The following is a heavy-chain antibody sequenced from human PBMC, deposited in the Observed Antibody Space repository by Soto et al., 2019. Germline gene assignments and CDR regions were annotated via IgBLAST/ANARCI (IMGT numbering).Heavy chain of an antibody. CDR3: ARWENYERDQYYFDY. CDR1: GFTFSSYG. CDR2: IWYDGSNK. V-gene: IGHV3-33*01. D-gene: IGHD1-7*01. Sequence: GESLKISCAASGFTFSSYGMHWVRQAPGKGLEWVAVIWYDGSNKYYADSVKGRFTISRDNSKNTLYLQMNSLRAEDTAVYYCARWENYERDQYYFDYWGQGTLVTVSS. J-gene: IGHJ4*02.